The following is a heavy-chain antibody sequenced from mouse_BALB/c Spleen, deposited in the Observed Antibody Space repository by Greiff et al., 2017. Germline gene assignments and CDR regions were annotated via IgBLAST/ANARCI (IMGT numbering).Heavy chain of an antibody. Sequence: QVQLQQSGPGLVQPSQSLSITCTVSGFSLTSYGVHWVRQSPGKGLEWLGVIWSGGSTDYNAAFISRLSLSKDNSKSQVFFKMNSLQANDTAIYYCARNGKMITTYAMDYWGQGTSVTVSS. CDR2: IWSGGST. D-gene: IGHD2-4*01. V-gene: IGHV2-2*02. CDR3: ARNGKMITTYAMDY. J-gene: IGHJ4*01. CDR1: GFSLTSYG.